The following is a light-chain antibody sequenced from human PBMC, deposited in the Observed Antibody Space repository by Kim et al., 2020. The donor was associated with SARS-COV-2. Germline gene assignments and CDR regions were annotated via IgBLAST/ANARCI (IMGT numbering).Light chain of an antibody. V-gene: IGLV2-18*02. Sequence: GQSVTISCIETNSDVGSYNRVAWYQQPPGTAPKLMIYEVSNRPSGVPNRFSGSKSGNTASLTISGLQAEDEADYYCASFTSSITWVFGGGTQLTVL. CDR1: NSDVGSYNR. J-gene: IGLJ2*01. CDR2: EVS. CDR3: ASFTSSITWV.